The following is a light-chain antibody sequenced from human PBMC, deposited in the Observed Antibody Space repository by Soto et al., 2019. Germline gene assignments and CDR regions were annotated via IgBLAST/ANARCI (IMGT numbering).Light chain of an antibody. J-gene: IGKJ1*01. V-gene: IGKV3-20*01. CDR3: QQDASSPPKT. CDR2: GAS. CDR1: QSVSSSY. Sequence: EIVMRLSPATLSVSPKEGATLSCRASQSVSSSYLAWYQQKPGQAPRLLIYGASSRATGIPDRFSGSGFGTDFTLTSSRLEPADFAVYYCQQDASSPPKTVGQGTRVDIK.